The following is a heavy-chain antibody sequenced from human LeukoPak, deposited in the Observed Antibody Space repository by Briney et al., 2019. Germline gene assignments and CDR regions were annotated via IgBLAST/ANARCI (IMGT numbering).Heavy chain of an antibody. CDR2: ISDSAYTI. V-gene: IGHV3-48*03. J-gene: IGHJ4*02. CDR3: AGGPQYGGSYAY. Sequence: GGSLTLSCAASGFTFNTYETAWVRQTPGMGLEWISYISDSAYTIKYADAVQGRFTISRDSAKNSVSLHMNYLRAEDTAVYYCAGGPQYGGSYAYWGQGTLVTVSS. CDR1: GFTFNTYE. D-gene: IGHD3-16*01.